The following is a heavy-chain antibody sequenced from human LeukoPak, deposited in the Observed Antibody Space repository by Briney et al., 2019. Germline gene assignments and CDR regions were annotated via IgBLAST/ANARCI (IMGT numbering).Heavy chain of an antibody. CDR2: ISYDGSNK. CDR1: GFTFSSYA. J-gene: IGHJ4*02. CDR3: AQPYGLLRYFDWSRIDY. V-gene: IGHV3-30*04. D-gene: IGHD3-9*01. Sequence: GRSLRLSCAASGFTFSSYAMHWVRQAPGKGLEWVGIISYDGSNKYYADSVKGRFTISRDNSKNTLYLQMDSLRGEDTAVYYCAQPYGLLRYFDWSRIDYWGQGTLVTVSS.